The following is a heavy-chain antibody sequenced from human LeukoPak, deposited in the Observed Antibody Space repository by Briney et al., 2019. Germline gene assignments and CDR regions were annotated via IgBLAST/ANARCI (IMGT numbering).Heavy chain of an antibody. Sequence: SETLSLTCTVSGGSIGSYYWSWIRQPPGKGLEWIGYIYYSGSTNYNPSLKSRVTISVDTSKNQFSLKLSSVTAADTAVYYCARSYCSGGSCYLDAFDIWGQGTMVTVSS. J-gene: IGHJ3*02. CDR3: ARSYCSGGSCYLDAFDI. CDR2: IYYSGST. V-gene: IGHV4-59*01. D-gene: IGHD2-15*01. CDR1: GGSIGSYY.